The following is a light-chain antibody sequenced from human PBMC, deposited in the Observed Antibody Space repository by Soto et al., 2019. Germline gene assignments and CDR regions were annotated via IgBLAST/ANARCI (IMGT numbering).Light chain of an antibody. J-gene: IGKJ1*01. V-gene: IGKV1-5*01. CDR3: QQYYSYPRT. Sequence: DSQRAQSPSTLSASVGGTVTVTCRSSQSVSGWLAWYHQKPGEAPKLLIYAASTLQSGVPSRFSGSGSGTDFTLTISCLQSEDFATYYCQQYYSYPRTFGQGTKVDIK. CDR2: AAS. CDR1: QSVSGW.